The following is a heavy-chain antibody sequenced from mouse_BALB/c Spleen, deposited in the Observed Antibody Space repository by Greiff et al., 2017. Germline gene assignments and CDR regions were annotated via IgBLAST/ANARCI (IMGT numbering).Heavy chain of an antibody. CDR3: ARSEGNYFDY. J-gene: IGHJ2*01. CDR1: GYTFTSYW. CDR2: INPSTGYT. Sequence: VQLQQSGAELAKPGASVKMSCKASGYTFTSYWMHWVKQRPGQGLEWIGYINPSTGYTEYNQKFKGKATLTVDKSSSTAYMQLKSLTSEDSAVYYCARSEGNYFDYWGQGTTLTVSS. V-gene: IGHV1-7*01.